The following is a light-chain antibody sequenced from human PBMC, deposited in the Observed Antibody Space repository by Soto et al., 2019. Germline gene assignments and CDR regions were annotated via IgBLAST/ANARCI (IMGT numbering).Light chain of an antibody. J-gene: IGLJ2*01. V-gene: IGLV1-40*01. Sequence: QAVVTQPPSVSGAPGQRVTISCTGSSSNIGAGYDVHWYQQFPGRAPKLLMYGNNNRPSGVPDRFSGSKSGTSASLDITGLQADDEADYYCQSFDTRLNSVVFGGGTMVTVL. CDR1: SSNIGAGYD. CDR3: QSFDTRLNSVV. CDR2: GNN.